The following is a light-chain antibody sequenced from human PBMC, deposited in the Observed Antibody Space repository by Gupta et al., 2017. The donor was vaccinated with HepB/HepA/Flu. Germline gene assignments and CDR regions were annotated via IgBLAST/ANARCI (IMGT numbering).Light chain of an antibody. CDR1: QSVTKNY. J-gene: IGKJ4*01. Sequence: ELVLTQSPGTLSLSPGERATLSCRASQSVTKNYLAWYLQKPGQAPRLLIYDASRRATGIPDRFSASGSGTDFTLTISRLEPEDFAVYYCQQHAHSPLTFGGGTKVEIK. V-gene: IGKV3-20*01. CDR2: DAS. CDR3: QQHAHSPLT.